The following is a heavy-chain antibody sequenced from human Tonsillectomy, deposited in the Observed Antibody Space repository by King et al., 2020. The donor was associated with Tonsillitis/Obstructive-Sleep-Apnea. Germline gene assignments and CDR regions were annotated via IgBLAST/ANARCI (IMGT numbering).Heavy chain of an antibody. CDR2: IGTAGDT. D-gene: IGHD6-13*01. V-gene: IGHV3-13*04. CDR3: ARASFLAAAVFHYFYY. J-gene: IGHJ4*01. CDR1: GFTFSSYD. Sequence: VQLVESGGGLVQPGGSLRLSCAASGFTFSSYDMHWVRQATGKGLEWVSAIGTAGDTYYPGSVKGRFTISRENAKNSLYLQMNSLRAGDTAVYYCARASFLAAAVFHYFYYSSPGTLVTVSS.